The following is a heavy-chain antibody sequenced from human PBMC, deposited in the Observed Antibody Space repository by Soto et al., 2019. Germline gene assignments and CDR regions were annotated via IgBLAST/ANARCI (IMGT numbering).Heavy chain of an antibody. V-gene: IGHV4-59*01. D-gene: IGHD2-2*01. CDR2: IYYSGST. CDR1: GGSISSYY. Sequence: SETLSLTCTVSGGSISSYYWSWIRQPPGKGLEWIGYIYYSGSTNYNPSLKSRVTISADTSKNQFSLKLSSVTAADTAVYYCARDIPEYCSSTSCPDAFDIWGQGTMVTVSS. CDR3: ARDIPEYCSSTSCPDAFDI. J-gene: IGHJ3*02.